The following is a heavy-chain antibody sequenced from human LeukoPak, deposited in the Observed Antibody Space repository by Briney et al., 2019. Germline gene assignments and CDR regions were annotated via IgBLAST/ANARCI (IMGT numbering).Heavy chain of an antibody. D-gene: IGHD3-22*01. CDR3: ARVYDSSASGFDY. CDR2: ISPDSGGT. Sequence: GASVKVSCKASGYTFTGYYMHWVRQAPGQGLEWMGWISPDSGGTNYAQKFQGRVTMARDTSISTAYMELSRLRSDDTAVYYCARVYDSSASGFDYWGQGTLVTVSS. J-gene: IGHJ4*02. V-gene: IGHV1-2*02. CDR1: GYTFTGYY.